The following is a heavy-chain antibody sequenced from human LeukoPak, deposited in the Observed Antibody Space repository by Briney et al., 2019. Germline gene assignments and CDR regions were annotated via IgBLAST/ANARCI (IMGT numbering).Heavy chain of an antibody. Sequence: GGSLRLSCAASGFTFSDYYMSWIRQAPGKGLEWVSYISSSGSTIYYAGSVKGRFTISRDNAKNSLYLQMNSLRAEDTAVYYCARDVRGYDFWSGSLIYGMDVWGQGTTVTVSS. D-gene: IGHD3-3*01. CDR1: GFTFSDYY. CDR3: ARDVRGYDFWSGSLIYGMDV. CDR2: ISSSGSTI. J-gene: IGHJ6*02. V-gene: IGHV3-11*01.